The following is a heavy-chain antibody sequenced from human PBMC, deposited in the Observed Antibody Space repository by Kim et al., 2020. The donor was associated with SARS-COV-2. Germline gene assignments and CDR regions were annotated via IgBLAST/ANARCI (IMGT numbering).Heavy chain of an antibody. D-gene: IGHD5-18*01. V-gene: IGHV5-10-1*01. J-gene: IGHJ4*02. Sequence: YRPSFQGHVTISADKAISTAYLQWSSLKASDTAMYYCASRGYSYGYFFDYWGQGTLVTVSS. CDR3: ASRGYSYGYFFDY.